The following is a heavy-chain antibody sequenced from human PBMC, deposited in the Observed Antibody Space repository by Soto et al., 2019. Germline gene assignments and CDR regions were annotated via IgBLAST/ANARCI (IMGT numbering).Heavy chain of an antibody. CDR2: ISYDGSNK. CDR1: GFTFSSYC. Sequence: GGSLRLSCAASGFTFSSYCMHWVHQAPGKGLEWVAVISYDGSNKYYADSVKGRFTISRDNSKNTLYLQMNSLRAEDTAVYYCAKTPSDVRYFDWLFGYWGQGTLVTV. V-gene: IGHV3-30*18. J-gene: IGHJ4*02. D-gene: IGHD3-9*01. CDR3: AKTPSDVRYFDWLFGY.